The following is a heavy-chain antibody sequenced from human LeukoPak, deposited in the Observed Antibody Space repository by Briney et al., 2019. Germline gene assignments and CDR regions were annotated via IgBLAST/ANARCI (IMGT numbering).Heavy chain of an antibody. CDR3: AKEGYYDSGGYFQH. D-gene: IGHD3-22*01. CDR1: GFTFSNRS. Sequence: PGGSLRLSCAASGFTFSNRSMSLVRQAPGKGLEWVSAISGSGGSTYYADSVKGRFTISRDNSKNTLYLQMNSLRAEDTAIYYCAKEGYYDSGGYFQHWGQGTLVTVSS. J-gene: IGHJ1*01. CDR2: ISGSGGST. V-gene: IGHV3-23*01.